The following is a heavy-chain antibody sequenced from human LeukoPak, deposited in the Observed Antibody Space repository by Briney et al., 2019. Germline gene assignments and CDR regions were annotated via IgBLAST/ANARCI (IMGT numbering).Heavy chain of an antibody. CDR2: IYYSGST. V-gene: IGHV4-39*01. CDR1: GGSISSSSYY. D-gene: IGHD3-10*01. CDR3: ASFSGGFGFDY. J-gene: IGHJ4*02. Sequence: SETLSLTCTVSGGSISSSSYYWGWMRQPPGKELEWIGSIYYSGSTYYNPSLKSRVTISVDTSKNQFSLKLSSVTAADTAVYYCASFSGGFGFDYWGQGTLVTVSS.